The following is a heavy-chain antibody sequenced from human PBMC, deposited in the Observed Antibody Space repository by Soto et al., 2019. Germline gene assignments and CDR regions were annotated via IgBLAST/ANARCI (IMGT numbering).Heavy chain of an antibody. D-gene: IGHD1-1*01. J-gene: IGHJ6*02. CDR3: ARDLGRDWNDGFDYYYGMDV. Sequence: ASVKVSCKASGYTFTSYGISWVRQAPGQGLERMGWISAYNGNTNYAQKLQGRVTMTTDTSTSTAYMELRSLRSDDTAVYYCARDLGRDWNDGFDYYYGMDVWGQGTTVTVSS. CDR1: GYTFTSYG. V-gene: IGHV1-18*01. CDR2: ISAYNGNT.